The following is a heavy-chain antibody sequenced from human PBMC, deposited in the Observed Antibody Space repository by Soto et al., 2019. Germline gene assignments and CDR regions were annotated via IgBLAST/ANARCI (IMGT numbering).Heavy chain of an antibody. D-gene: IGHD3-10*01. Sequence: SETLSLTCIVSGGSISSNDFYWSWIRQHPGKGLEWIGYIYYSGNTYYNPSLKSRVTILVDTSKNQFSLKLSSVTAADTAVYYCARGRTPHHAFDIWGQGTMVTVSS. CDR1: GGSISSNDFY. J-gene: IGHJ3*02. CDR3: ARGRTPHHAFDI. V-gene: IGHV4-31*03. CDR2: IYYSGNT.